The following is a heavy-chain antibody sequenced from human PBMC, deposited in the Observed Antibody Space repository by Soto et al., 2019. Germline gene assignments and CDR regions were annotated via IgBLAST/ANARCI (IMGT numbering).Heavy chain of an antibody. D-gene: IGHD6-19*01. CDR1: GYTFTSYG. V-gene: IGHV1-18*01. J-gene: IGHJ5*02. Sequence: ASVKVSCKASGYTFTSYGISWVRQAPGQGLEWMGWISAYNGNTNYAQKLQGRVTMTTDTSTSTAYMELRSLRSDDTAVRYFARSYDGGCAPFDPWSQGTFVPVSS. CDR2: ISAYNGNT. CDR3: ARSYDGGCAPFDP.